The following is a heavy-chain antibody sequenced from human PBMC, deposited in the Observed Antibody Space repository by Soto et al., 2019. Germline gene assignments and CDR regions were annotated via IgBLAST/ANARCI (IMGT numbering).Heavy chain of an antibody. CDR1: GFTFSNYG. Sequence: GGSLRLSCAASGFTFSNYGMHWVRQAPGKGLEWVAIIWYDGSNDYYVDSVKGRFTISRGNSKNTLSLQMNSLRAEDTAVYYCARDRWEFQLFYYGLDVWGQGTTVTVS. D-gene: IGHD1-26*01. CDR2: IWYDGSND. J-gene: IGHJ6*02. CDR3: ARDRWEFQLFYYGLDV. V-gene: IGHV3-33*01.